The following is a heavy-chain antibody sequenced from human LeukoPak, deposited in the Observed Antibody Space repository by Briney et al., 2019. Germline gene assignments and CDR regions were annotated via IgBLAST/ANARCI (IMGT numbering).Heavy chain of an antibody. Sequence: PGGSLRLSCAASGFTFSSYWMHWVRQAPGKGLVWVSRINSDGSSTSYADSVKGRFTISRDNAKNTLYLQMNSLRAEDTAVYYCAKRRTMVRGVIDYWGQGTLVTVSS. CDR1: GFTFSSYW. J-gene: IGHJ4*02. CDR2: INSDGSST. D-gene: IGHD3-10*01. V-gene: IGHV3-74*01. CDR3: AKRRTMVRGVIDY.